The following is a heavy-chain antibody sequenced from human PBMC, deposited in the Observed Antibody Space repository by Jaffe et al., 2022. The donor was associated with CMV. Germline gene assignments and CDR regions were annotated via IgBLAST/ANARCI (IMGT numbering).Heavy chain of an antibody. Sequence: EVQLVESGGGLVQPGGSLRLSCAASGFTFSSYWMHWVRQAPGKGLVWVSRINSDGSSTSYADSVKGRFTISRDNAKNTLYLQMNSLRAEDTAVYYCARPWGSGVRSGAFDIWGQGTMVTVSS. V-gene: IGHV3-74*01. CDR3: ARPWGSGVRSGAFDI. CDR1: GFTFSSYW. J-gene: IGHJ3*02. D-gene: IGHD7-27*01. CDR2: INSDGSST.